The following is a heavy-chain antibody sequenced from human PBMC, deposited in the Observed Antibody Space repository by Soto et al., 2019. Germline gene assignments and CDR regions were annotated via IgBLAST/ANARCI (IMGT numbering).Heavy chain of an antibody. Sequence: QVQLQESGPGLVKPSQTLSLTCTVSGGSISSGGYYWSWIRQHPGKGLEWIGYIFYSGSTYYNPSLQRRXXIXVXXSENQFYLKLSSVTAADTAGYYCASWGGSSRPYDCWGQGTLVTVSS. V-gene: IGHV4-31*03. J-gene: IGHJ4*02. CDR1: GGSISSGGYY. D-gene: IGHD6-6*01. CDR3: ASWGGSSRPYDC. CDR2: IFYSGST.